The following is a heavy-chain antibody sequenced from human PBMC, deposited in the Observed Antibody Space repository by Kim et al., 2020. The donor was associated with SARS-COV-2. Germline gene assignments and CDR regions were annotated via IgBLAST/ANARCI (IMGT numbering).Heavy chain of an antibody. V-gene: IGHV3-23*01. Sequence: GGSLRLSCAASGFTFSSYAMSWVRQAPGKGLEWVSAISGSGGSTYYADSVKGRFTISRDNSKNTLYLQMNSLRAEDTAVYYCAKESPYYDSSGYYAGRLGFDYWGQGTLVTVSS. D-gene: IGHD3-22*01. J-gene: IGHJ4*02. CDR3: AKESPYYDSSGYYAGRLGFDY. CDR2: ISGSGGST. CDR1: GFTFSSYA.